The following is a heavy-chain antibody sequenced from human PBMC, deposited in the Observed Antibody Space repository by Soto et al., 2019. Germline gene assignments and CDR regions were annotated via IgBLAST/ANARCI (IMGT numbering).Heavy chain of an antibody. Sequence: SVKVSCKASGYTLTGYYMHWVRQAPGQGLEWMGWINPNSGGTNYAQKFQGWVTMTRDTSISTAYMELSRLRSDDTAVYYCASSLLAGHRYGHQYYFDAWDKGTLGTSPQ. V-gene: IGHV1-2*04. D-gene: IGHD5-18*01. CDR2: INPNSGGT. CDR1: GYTLTGYY. J-gene: IGHJ4*02. CDR3: ASSLLAGHRYGHQYYFDA.